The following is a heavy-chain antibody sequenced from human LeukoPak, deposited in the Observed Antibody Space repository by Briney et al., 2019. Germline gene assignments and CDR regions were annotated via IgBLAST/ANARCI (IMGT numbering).Heavy chain of an antibody. CDR1: GFTFSSSW. V-gene: IGHV3-74*01. CDR3: ARDPGYESWSPFWGGMDV. D-gene: IGHD3-16*01. Sequence: GGSLRLSCATSGFTFSSSWMHWVRQAPGKGLVWVSRITRDGSSTTYADSVKGRFTTSRDNAKNTLYLQMDSLRDDDTAVYYCARDPGYESWSPFWGGMDVWCNGTTVIVSS. J-gene: IGHJ6*04. CDR2: ITRDGSST.